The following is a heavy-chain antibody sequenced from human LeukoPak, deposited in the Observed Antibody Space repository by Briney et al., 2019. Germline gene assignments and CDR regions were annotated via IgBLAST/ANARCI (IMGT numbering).Heavy chain of an antibody. CDR1: GGTFSSYA. V-gene: IGHV1-18*01. CDR3: ARDQFASGYSYGYFDY. CDR2: ISAYNGNT. Sequence: ASVKVSCKASGGTFSSYAISWVRQAPGQGLEWMGWISAYNGNTNYAQNLQGRVTMTTDTSTSTAYMELRGLRSDDTAVYYCARDQFASGYSYGYFDYWGQGTLVTVSP. J-gene: IGHJ4*02. D-gene: IGHD5-18*01.